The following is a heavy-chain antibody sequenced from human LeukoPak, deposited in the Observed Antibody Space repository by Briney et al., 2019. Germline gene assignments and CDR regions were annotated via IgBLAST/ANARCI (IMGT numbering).Heavy chain of an antibody. CDR1: GFTFSSYA. D-gene: IGHD3-22*01. V-gene: IGHV3-30-3*01. J-gene: IGHJ4*02. CDR2: KSYDGSNI. Sequence: PGGSLRLSCAASGFTFSSYAMHWVRQAPGKGLECVAVKSYDGSNIYYADSVKGRFTISRDNSKNTLYLQMNSLRAEDTAVYYCAREYYDSSGYYYAVDYWGQGTLVTVSS. CDR3: AREYYDSSGYYYAVDY.